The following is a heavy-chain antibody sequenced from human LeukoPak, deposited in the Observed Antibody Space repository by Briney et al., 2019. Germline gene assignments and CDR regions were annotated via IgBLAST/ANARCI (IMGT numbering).Heavy chain of an antibody. J-gene: IGHJ3*02. CDR3: ARGGGGMTTVTTRGQRAFDI. V-gene: IGHV4-34*01. CDR2: INHSGST. Sequence: PSETLSLTCAVYGGSFSGYYWSWIRQPPGKGLEWIGEINHSGSTNYNPSLESRVTISVDTSKNQFSLKLSSVTAADTAVYYCARGGGGMTTVTTRGQRAFDIWGQGTMVTVSS. CDR1: GGSFSGYY. D-gene: IGHD4-17*01.